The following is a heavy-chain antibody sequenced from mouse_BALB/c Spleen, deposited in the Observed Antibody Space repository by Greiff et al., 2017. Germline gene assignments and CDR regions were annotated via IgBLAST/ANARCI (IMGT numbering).Heavy chain of an antibody. CDR1: GYSITSDYA. Sequence: EVQLVESGPGLVKPSQSLSLTCTVTGYSITSDYAWNWIRQFPGNKLEWMGYISYSGSTSYNPSLKSRISITRDTSKNQFFLQLNSVTTEDTATYYCASLDWPATPFAYWGQGTLVTVSA. CDR2: ISYSGST. CDR3: ASLDWPATPFAY. D-gene: IGHD1-2*01. V-gene: IGHV3-2*02. J-gene: IGHJ3*01.